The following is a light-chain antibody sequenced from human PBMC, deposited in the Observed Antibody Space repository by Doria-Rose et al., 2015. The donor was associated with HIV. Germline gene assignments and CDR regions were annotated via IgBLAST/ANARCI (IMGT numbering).Light chain of an antibody. CDR3: QQYYDTPS. Sequence: DIQVTQSPESLGMSLGERATPNCKSNQSLLYTSKNYLAWYQQKPGQPPKLLIYWASTRQSGVPAQFSGSGSGTDFTLTISSLEAEDVAAYYCQQYYDTPSFGPGTTVDIK. V-gene: IGKV4-1*01. CDR2: WAS. CDR1: QSLLYTSKNY. J-gene: IGKJ3*01.